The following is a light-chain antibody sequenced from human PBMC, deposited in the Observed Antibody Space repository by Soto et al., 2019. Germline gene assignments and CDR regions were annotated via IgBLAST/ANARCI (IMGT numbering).Light chain of an antibody. CDR2: GAS. CDR1: QSVSSAS. Sequence: EVVLTQSPGTLSLSPGERATLSCRASQSVSSASLAGYQQKPGQAPRLLIYGASGRATGIPDRLSGSGSGTDFTLTITRLEPEDFAVYYCQHFGSSSITFGQGTRLEIK. J-gene: IGKJ5*01. V-gene: IGKV3-20*01. CDR3: QHFGSSSIT.